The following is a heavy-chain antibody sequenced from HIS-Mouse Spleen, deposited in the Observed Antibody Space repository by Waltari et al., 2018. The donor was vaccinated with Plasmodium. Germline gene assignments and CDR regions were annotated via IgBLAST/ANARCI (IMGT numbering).Heavy chain of an antibody. D-gene: IGHD3-10*01. J-gene: IGHJ4*02. CDR1: GGSFSGYY. CDR3: ASSGSGSYYY. CDR2: INHSGST. Sequence: QVQLQQWGAGLLKPSETLSLTCAVYGGSFSGYYWPWIRQPPGKGLEWIGEINHSGSTNYNPSLKSRVTISVDTSKNQFSLKLSSVTAADTAVYYCASSGSGSYYYWGQGTLVTVSS. V-gene: IGHV4-34*01.